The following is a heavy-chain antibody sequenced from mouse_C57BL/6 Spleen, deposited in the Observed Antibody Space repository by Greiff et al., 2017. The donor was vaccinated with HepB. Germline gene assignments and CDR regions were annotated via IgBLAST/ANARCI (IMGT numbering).Heavy chain of an antibody. CDR2: ISSGGDYI. CDR1: GFTFSSYA. V-gene: IGHV5-9-1*02. Sequence: EVMLVESGEGLVKPGGSLKLSCAASGFTFSSYAMSWVRQTPEKRLEWVAYISSGGDYIYYADTVKGRFTISRDNARHTLYLQMSSLKSEDTAMYYCTRVYYDYDDGTLDYWGQGTTLTVSS. D-gene: IGHD2-4*01. J-gene: IGHJ2*01. CDR3: TRVYYDYDDGTLDY.